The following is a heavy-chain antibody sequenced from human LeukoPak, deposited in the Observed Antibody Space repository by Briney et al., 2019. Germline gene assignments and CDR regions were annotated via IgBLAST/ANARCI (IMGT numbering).Heavy chain of an antibody. D-gene: IGHD4-17*01. V-gene: IGHV3-23*01. CDR1: GFTFSSYA. J-gene: IGHJ3*02. CDR3: ARGYAGDGDYAPDAFDI. CDR2: ISGSDGST. Sequence: PGGSLRLSCAASGFTFSSYAMSWVRQAPGKGLEWVSGISGSDGSTYYADSVKGRFTISRDNAKNSLYLQMNSLRAEDTAVYYCARGYAGDGDYAPDAFDIWGQGTMVAVSS.